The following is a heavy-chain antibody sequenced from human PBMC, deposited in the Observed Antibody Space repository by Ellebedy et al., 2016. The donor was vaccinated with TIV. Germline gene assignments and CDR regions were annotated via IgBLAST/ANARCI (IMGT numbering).Heavy chain of an antibody. Sequence: SVKVSXXASGGTFSSYAISWVRQAPGQGLEWMGRIIPILGIANYAQKFQGRVTITADKSTSTAYMELSSLRSEDTAVYYCARDRTGGSSNWDYFDYWGQGTLVTVSS. D-gene: IGHD1-26*01. CDR3: ARDRTGGSSNWDYFDY. J-gene: IGHJ4*02. CDR1: GGTFSSYA. CDR2: IIPILGIA. V-gene: IGHV1-69*04.